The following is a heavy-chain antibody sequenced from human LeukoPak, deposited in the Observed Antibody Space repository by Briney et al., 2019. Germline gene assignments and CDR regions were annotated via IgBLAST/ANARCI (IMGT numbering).Heavy chain of an antibody. CDR1: GGSISSYY. J-gene: IGHJ6*02. V-gene: IGHV4-59*01. D-gene: IGHD4-17*01. Sequence: PSETLSLTCTVSGGSISSYYWSWIRQPPGKGLEWIGYIYYSGSTNYNPSLKSRVTISVGTSKNQFSLKLSSVTAADTAVYYCARAYGDYSWYYYGTDVWGQGTTVTVSS. CDR3: ARAYGDYSWYYYGTDV. CDR2: IYYSGST.